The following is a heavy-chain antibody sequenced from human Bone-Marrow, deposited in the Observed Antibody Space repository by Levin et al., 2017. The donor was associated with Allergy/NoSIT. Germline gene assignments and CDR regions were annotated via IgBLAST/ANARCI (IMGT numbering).Heavy chain of an antibody. D-gene: IGHD1-14*01. J-gene: IGHJ6*02. V-gene: IGHV1-46*02. CDR3: ARGGALTDSYHYIIDV. Sequence: GASVKVSCKASGYTFNNYYMHWVRQAPGQGLEWMGIINLSDTATRNAQRLQGRVAMTRDTSTNTVYMELSSLRFEDTAVYFCARGGALTDSYHYIIDVWGQGTTVTVSS. CDR1: GYTFNNYY. CDR2: INLSDTAT.